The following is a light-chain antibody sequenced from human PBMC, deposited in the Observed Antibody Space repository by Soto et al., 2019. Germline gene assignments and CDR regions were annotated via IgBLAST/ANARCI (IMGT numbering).Light chain of an antibody. J-gene: IGKJ2*01. V-gene: IGKV1-5*01. CDR1: QSISGW. CDR2: DAS. CDR3: QQYNSYSVNA. Sequence: IQMTQSPSSLSASVGDRVTITCRASQSISGWLAWYQQKPGKAPKLLIYDASSLESGVPSRFSGSGSGTEFSLTISRLQPDDFATYYCQQYNSYSVNAFGQGTKLEIK.